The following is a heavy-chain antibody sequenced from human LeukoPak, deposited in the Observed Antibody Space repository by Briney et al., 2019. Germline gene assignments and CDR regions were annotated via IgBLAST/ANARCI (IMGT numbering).Heavy chain of an antibody. V-gene: IGHV4-59*01. Sequence: SETLSLTCTVSGGSISSYYWSWIRQPPGKGLEWIGYIYYSGSTNYNPSLKSRVTISVDMSKNQFSLKLSSVTAADTAVYYCARETSTSEFDPWGQGTLVTVSS. D-gene: IGHD2/OR15-2a*01. CDR1: GGSISSYY. J-gene: IGHJ5*02. CDR3: ARETSTSEFDP. CDR2: IYYSGST.